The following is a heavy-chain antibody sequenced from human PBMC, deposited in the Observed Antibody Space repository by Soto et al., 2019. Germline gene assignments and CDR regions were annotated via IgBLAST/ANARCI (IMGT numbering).Heavy chain of an antibody. CDR2: IYYSGST. CDR1: GGSVSSGSYY. Sequence: PSETLSLTCTVAGGSVSSGSYYWSWIRQPPGKGLDWIGYIYYSGSTNYNPSLKSRLTISVDTSKKQFSLKLSFVNAADTAVYYGARTMVGPRAGDFDYWGRGPLVTVS. J-gene: IGHJ4*02. CDR3: ARTMVGPRAGDFDY. D-gene: IGHD1-26*01. V-gene: IGHV4-61*01.